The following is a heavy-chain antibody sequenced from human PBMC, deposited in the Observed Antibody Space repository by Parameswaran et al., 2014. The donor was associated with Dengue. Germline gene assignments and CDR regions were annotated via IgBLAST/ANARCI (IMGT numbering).Heavy chain of an antibody. CDR2: IYYSGST. CDR3: ARHEGDYGPFDY. Sequence: SETLSLTCTVSGGSISSSSYYWGWIRQPPGKGLEWIGSIYYSGSTYYNPSLKSRVTISVDTSKNQFSLKLSSVTAADTAVYYCARHEGDYGPFDYWGQGTLVTVSS. D-gene: IGHD4-17*01. CDR1: GGSISSSSYY. V-gene: IGHV4-39*01. J-gene: IGHJ4*02.